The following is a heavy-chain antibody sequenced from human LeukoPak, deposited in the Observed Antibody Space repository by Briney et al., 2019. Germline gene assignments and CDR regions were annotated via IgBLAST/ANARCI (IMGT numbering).Heavy chain of an antibody. CDR1: GFTFSDYY. Sequence: GGSLRLSCAASGFTFSDYYMSWIRQAPGKGLEWVSYISCASSYTNYADPVKGRFTISRDNAKNSLYLQMNSLRGEDTAVYYCARGRYCSGGRCYSDFDYWGQGTLVTVSS. V-gene: IGHV3-11*06. CDR2: ISCASSYT. J-gene: IGHJ4*02. CDR3: ARGRYCSGGRCYSDFDY. D-gene: IGHD2-15*01.